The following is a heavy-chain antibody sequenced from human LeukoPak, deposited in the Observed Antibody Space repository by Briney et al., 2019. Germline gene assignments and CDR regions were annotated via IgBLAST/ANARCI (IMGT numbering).Heavy chain of an antibody. CDR3: ARDREYDSSGYFDY. CDR2: ISSSSSYI. V-gene: IGHV3-21*01. J-gene: IGHJ4*02. Sequence: PGGSLRLSCAASGFTSSSYSMNWVRQAPGRGLEWVSSISSSSSYIYYADSVKGRFTISRDNAKNSLYLQMNSLRAEDTAVYYCARDREYDSSGYFDYWGQGTLVTVSS. CDR1: GFTSSSYS. D-gene: IGHD3-22*01.